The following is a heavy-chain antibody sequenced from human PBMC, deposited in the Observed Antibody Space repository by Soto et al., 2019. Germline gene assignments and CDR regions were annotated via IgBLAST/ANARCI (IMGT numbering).Heavy chain of an antibody. J-gene: IGHJ6*02. CDR1: GYTFTNYY. D-gene: IGHD4-17*01. V-gene: IGHV1-46*01. CDR2: INPVGGTT. CDR3: ARELRRGLDV. Sequence: ASVKVSCKSSGYTFTNYYMHWVRQAPGQGLEWLGIINPVGGTTSYAQKFQGRVTLTRDTSTSTVYLEMSSLTSEDTAVYYCARELRRGLDVWGQGTTVTVSS.